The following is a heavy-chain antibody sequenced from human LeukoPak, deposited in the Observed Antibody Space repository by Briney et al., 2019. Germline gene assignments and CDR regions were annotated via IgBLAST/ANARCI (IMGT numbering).Heavy chain of an antibody. CDR3: AINYDSSTRYFQH. CDR2: IYYSGST. D-gene: IGHD3-22*01. Sequence: PSETLSLTCTVSGGSISSSSYYWGWIRQPPGKGLEWIGSIYYSGSTYYNPSLKSRVTISVDTSKNQFSLKLSSVTAADTAVYYCAINYDSSTRYFQHWGQGTLVTVSS. CDR1: GGSISSSSYY. V-gene: IGHV4-39*07. J-gene: IGHJ1*01.